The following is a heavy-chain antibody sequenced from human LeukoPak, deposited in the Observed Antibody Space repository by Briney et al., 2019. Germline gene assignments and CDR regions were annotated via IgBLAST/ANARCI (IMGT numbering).Heavy chain of an antibody. CDR1: GGSISSGGYY. Sequence: SETLSLTCTVSGGSISSGGYYWSWLRQHPGKGLEWIGYIYYSGSTYYNPSLKSRVTISVDTSKNQFSLKLSSVTAADTAVYYCARFNSSGYRIHAFDIWGQGTMVTVSS. CDR2: IYYSGST. D-gene: IGHD3-22*01. J-gene: IGHJ3*02. CDR3: ARFNSSGYRIHAFDI. V-gene: IGHV4-31*03.